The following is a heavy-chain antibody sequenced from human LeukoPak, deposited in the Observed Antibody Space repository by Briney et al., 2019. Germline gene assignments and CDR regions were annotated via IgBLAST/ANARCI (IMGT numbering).Heavy chain of an antibody. CDR3: ARDPVAAAGTHYYYYGMDV. Sequence: GASVKVSCKASGYTFTSYGISWVRQAPGRGLEWMGWISAYNGNTNYAQKLQGRVTMTTDTSTSTAYMELRSLRSDDTAVYYCARDPVAAAGTHYYYYGMDVWGQGTTVTVSS. D-gene: IGHD6-13*01. CDR1: GYTFTSYG. CDR2: ISAYNGNT. V-gene: IGHV1-18*01. J-gene: IGHJ6*02.